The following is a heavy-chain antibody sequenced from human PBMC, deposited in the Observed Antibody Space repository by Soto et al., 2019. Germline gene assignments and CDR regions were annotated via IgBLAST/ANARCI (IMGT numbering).Heavy chain of an antibody. CDR3: ARVVSIAARPGWFDY. D-gene: IGHD6-6*01. Sequence: SVKVSCKASGGTFSSYAISWVRQAPGQGLEWMGGIIPIFGTANYAQKFQGRVTITADESTSTAYMELSSLRSEDTAVYYCARVVSIAARPGWFDYWGQGTLVTVAS. J-gene: IGHJ4*02. CDR1: GGTFSSYA. CDR2: IIPIFGTA. V-gene: IGHV1-69*13.